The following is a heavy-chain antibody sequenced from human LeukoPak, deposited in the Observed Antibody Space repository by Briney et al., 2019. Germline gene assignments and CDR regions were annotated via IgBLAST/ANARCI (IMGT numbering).Heavy chain of an antibody. CDR3: ARNGGNSDYDY. J-gene: IGHJ4*02. Sequence: SKTLSLTCAVSGGSISSSSSICWTWVRQPPGKGLEWIGEIYHSGATNYNPSLKSRVTMLLDKSKNQFSLKLNSVTAADTAVYYCARNGGNSDYDYWGQGTLVTVSA. V-gene: IGHV4-4*02. D-gene: IGHD4-23*01. CDR1: GGSISSSSSIC. CDR2: IYHSGAT.